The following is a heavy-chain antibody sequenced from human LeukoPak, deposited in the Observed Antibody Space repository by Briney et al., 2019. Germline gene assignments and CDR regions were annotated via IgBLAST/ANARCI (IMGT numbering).Heavy chain of an antibody. V-gene: IGHV3-21*01. CDR3: ARDGHIVVVPAAISYYYYGMDV. CDR2: ISSSSSYI. CDR1: GFTFSSHS. J-gene: IGHJ6*02. D-gene: IGHD2-2*02. Sequence: GGSLRLSCAASGFTFSSHSMNWVRQAPGKGLEWVSSISSSSSYIYYADSVKGRFTISRDNAKNSLYLQMNSLRAEDTAVYYCARDGHIVVVPAAISYYYYGMDVWGQGTTVTVSS.